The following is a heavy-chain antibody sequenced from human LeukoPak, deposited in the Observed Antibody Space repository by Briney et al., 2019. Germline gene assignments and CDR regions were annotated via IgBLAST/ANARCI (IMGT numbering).Heavy chain of an antibody. D-gene: IGHD6-19*01. CDR1: GITFSTYG. CDR3: AKGLQWLVQGFDY. CDR2: ISHDGNNK. Sequence: GGSLRLSCAASGITFSTYGMYWVRQAPGKGLEWVAVISHDGNNKYYADSVKGRFTISRDNSKNTLYLQMNSLRAEDTAVYYCAKGLQWLVQGFDYWGQGTQVTVSS. J-gene: IGHJ4*02. V-gene: IGHV3-30*18.